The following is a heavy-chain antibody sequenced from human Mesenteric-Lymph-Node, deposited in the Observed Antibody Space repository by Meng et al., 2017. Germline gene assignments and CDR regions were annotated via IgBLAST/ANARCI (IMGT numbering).Heavy chain of an antibody. CDR1: GGSISSGGYY. V-gene: IGHV4-30-4*01. CDR2: IYNSGST. Sequence: QPQLQGSGPGLVKAAETLSLTCTVSGGSISSGGYYWSWIRQPPGKGLEWSGHIYNSGSTYYNPSLKSRITISVDTSKNQFSLKLSSVTAADTAVYYCARGQKGYFDLWGRGTLVTVSS. J-gene: IGHJ2*01. CDR3: ARGQKGYFDL.